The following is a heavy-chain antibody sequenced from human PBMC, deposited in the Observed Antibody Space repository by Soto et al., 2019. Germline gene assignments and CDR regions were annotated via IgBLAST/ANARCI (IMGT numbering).Heavy chain of an antibody. CDR2: IFYIGNT. V-gene: IGHV4-59*12. D-gene: IGHD3-10*01. Sequence: SETLSLTCTVSGDSISSYYWSWIRQPPGKGLEWIGYIFYIGNTNYNPSLKSRVTISIDTSKNQFSLNLSSVTAADTAVYYCAGSGIYRGHHYYYGMEVWGQGTTVTVSS. CDR1: GDSISSYY. CDR3: AGSGIYRGHHYYYGMEV. J-gene: IGHJ6*02.